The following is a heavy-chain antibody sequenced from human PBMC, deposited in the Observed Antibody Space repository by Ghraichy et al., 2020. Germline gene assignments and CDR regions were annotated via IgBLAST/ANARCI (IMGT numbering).Heavy chain of an antibody. CDR2: ISGSGGST. CDR1: GFTFSSYA. D-gene: IGHD3-16*01. Sequence: GSLRLSCAASGFTFSSYAMSWVRQAPGKGLEWVSAISGSGGSTYYADSVKGRFTISRHNSKNTLYLQMNSLRAEDTAVYYCATSGGGMITFGGFDYWGQGTLVTVSS. J-gene: IGHJ4*02. V-gene: IGHV3-23*01. CDR3: ATSGGGMITFGGFDY.